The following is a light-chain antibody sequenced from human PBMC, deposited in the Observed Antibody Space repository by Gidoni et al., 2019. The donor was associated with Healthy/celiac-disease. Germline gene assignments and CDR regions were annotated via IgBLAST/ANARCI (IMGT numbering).Light chain of an antibody. CDR3: SSYTSSSTLVV. Sequence: SVSGSPGQSITISCTGTSSDVGGYNYVSWYQQHPGKAPKLMIYEVSNRPSGVSNRFSGSKSGNTASLTISGLQAEDEADYYCSSYTSSSTLVVFGGGTKLTVL. CDR2: EVS. V-gene: IGLV2-14*01. CDR1: SSDVGGYNY. J-gene: IGLJ2*01.